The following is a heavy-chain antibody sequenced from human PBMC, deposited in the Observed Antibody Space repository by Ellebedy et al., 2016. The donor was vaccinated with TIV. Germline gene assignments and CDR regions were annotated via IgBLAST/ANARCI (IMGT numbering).Heavy chain of an antibody. CDR3: VREPYSSGHCDAFDV. Sequence: GGSLRLXXAASGFTFSTYSMNWVRQAPGKGLEWVSYISSSSSTIYYADSVKGRFTISRDNAKNSLYLQLNSLRDEEAAIYYCVREPYSSGHCDAFDVWGRGTMVTVSS. CDR2: ISSSSSTI. CDR1: GFTFSTYS. J-gene: IGHJ3*01. D-gene: IGHD6-19*01. V-gene: IGHV3-48*02.